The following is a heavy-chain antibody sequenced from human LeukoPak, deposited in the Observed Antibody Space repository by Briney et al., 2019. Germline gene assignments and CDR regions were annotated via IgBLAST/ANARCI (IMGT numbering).Heavy chain of an antibody. Sequence: GESLKISCKGSGYSFTSYWIGWVRQMPGKGLEWMGIIYPGDSDTRYSPSFQGQVTISADKSISTAYLQWSSLKASDTAMYYCARLVGSVAAKQRTGMDVWGQGTTVTVSS. CDR1: GYSFTSYW. D-gene: IGHD2-15*01. CDR3: ARLVGSVAAKQRTGMDV. CDR2: IYPGDSDT. J-gene: IGHJ6*02. V-gene: IGHV5-51*01.